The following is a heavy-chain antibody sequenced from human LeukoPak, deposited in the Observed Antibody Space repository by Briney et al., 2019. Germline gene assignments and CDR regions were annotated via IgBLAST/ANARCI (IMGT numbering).Heavy chain of an antibody. CDR3: ARVRVYGDLFDY. D-gene: IGHD4-17*01. Sequence: GGSLRLSCAASGFTFRSYAMNWVRQAPGKGLEWVSSITGSGGTTYYTDSVKGRFTISRDNSKNTLYLQMNSLRAEDTAVYYCARVRVYGDLFDYWGQGTLVTVSS. J-gene: IGHJ4*02. CDR2: ITGSGGTT. V-gene: IGHV3-23*01. CDR1: GFTFRSYA.